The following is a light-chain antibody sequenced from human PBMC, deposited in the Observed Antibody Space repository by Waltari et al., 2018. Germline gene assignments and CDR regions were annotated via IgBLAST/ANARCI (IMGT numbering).Light chain of an antibody. CDR3: NSYAGSSSWV. J-gene: IGLJ3*02. Sequence: QSALTQPASVSGSPGPSITIPCTGTSSDVGFYNYVSWYQQHPGKAPKLIIYDVSERPSGVSDRFSGSKSGNTASLTISGLQAEDEADYYCNSYAGSSSWVFGGGTKLTVL. CDR1: SSDVGFYNY. CDR2: DVS. V-gene: IGLV2-14*01.